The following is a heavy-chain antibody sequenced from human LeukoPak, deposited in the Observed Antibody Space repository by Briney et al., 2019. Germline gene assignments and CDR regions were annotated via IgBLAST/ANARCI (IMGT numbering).Heavy chain of an antibody. V-gene: IGHV1-69*04. CDR3: ARQYNWNPNNWFDP. CDR2: IIPILGIA. Sequence: SVKPSCTASGGTFTSYAISWVRQTPGQGLEWMGRIIPILGIANYAQKFQGRVTITADKSTSTAYMELSSLRSEDTAVYYCARQYNWNPNNWFDPWGQGTLVTVSS. CDR1: GGTFTSYA. D-gene: IGHD1-20*01. J-gene: IGHJ5*02.